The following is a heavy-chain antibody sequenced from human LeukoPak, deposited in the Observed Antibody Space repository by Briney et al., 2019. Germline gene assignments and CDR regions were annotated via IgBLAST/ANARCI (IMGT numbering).Heavy chain of an antibody. CDR1: GFTFSSYA. Sequence: GGSLRLPCAASGFTFSSYAMLWVRQAPGKGLEWLAVISYDGSNKYYADSVKSRFTISRDNSKNTLYLQMNSLRAEDTATYYCATGGDFDPWGQGTLVTVSS. J-gene: IGHJ5*02. CDR3: ATGGDFDP. V-gene: IGHV3-30-3*01. CDR2: ISYDGSNK. D-gene: IGHD2-21*02.